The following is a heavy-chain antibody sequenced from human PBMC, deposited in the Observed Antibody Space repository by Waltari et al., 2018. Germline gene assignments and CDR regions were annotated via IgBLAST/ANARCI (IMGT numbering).Heavy chain of an antibody. V-gene: IGHV4-38-2*01. J-gene: IGHJ4*02. CDR2: IYHSGST. CDR1: GYSISSGYY. D-gene: IGHD2-8*02. Sequence: QVQLQESGPGLVKPSETLSLTCAVSGYSISSGYYWGWIRQPPGKGLEWIGSIYHSGSTYYNPSLKSRVTISVDTSKNQFSLKLSPVTAADTAVYYCARTQYCTGGVCYRVYYFDYWGQGTLVTVSS. CDR3: ARTQYCTGGVCYRVYYFDY.